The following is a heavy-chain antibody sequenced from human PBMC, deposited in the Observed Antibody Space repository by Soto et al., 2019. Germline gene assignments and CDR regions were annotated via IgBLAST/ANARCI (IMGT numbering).Heavy chain of an antibody. CDR3: ALMDSGYVLHDY. CDR2: ISAYNGNT. J-gene: IGHJ4*02. CDR1: GYTFTSYG. V-gene: IGHV1-18*01. Sequence: ASVKVSCKASGYTFTSYGISWVRQAPGQGLEWMGWISAYNGNTNYAQKLQGRVTMTTDTSTSTAYMELRSLRSDDTAVYYCALMDSGYVLHDYWGQGTLVTVSS. D-gene: IGHD5-12*01.